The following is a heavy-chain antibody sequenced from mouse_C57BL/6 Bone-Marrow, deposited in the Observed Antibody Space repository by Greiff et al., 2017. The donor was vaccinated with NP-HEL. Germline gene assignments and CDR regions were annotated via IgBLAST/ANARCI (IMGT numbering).Heavy chain of an antibody. J-gene: IGHJ1*03. CDR1: GFTFSSYG. V-gene: IGHV5-6*02. CDR3: ASHYGSPWYFDV. D-gene: IGHD1-1*01. Sequence: EVMLVESGGDLVKPGGSLKLSCAASGFTFSSYGMSWVRQTPDKRLEWVATISSGGSYTYYPDSVKGRFTISRDNAKNTLYLQMSSLKSEDTAMYYCASHYGSPWYFDVWGTGTTVTVSS. CDR2: ISSGGSYT.